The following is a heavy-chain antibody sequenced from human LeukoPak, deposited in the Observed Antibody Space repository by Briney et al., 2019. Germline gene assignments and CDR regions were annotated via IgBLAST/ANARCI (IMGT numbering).Heavy chain of an antibody. D-gene: IGHD6-19*01. CDR2: IYTGSTT. CDR3: ARSKSYSSGWTDFDC. Sequence: GGSLRLSCAASGFTVSSSYMSWVRQAPGKGLEWVSIIYTGSTTYYADSVKGRFTISRENAKNSLYLQMDNLRAEDTAVYYCARSKSYSSGWTDFDCWGQGTLVTVSS. J-gene: IGHJ4*02. V-gene: IGHV3-66*01. CDR1: GFTVSSSY.